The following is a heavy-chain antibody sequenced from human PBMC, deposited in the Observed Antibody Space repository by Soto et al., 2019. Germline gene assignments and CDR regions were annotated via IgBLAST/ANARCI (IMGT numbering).Heavy chain of an antibody. J-gene: IGHJ6*02. Sequence: XETLSLTCAVSGDSISSGYYWAWIRQPPGEGQEWIGSIYHSGTTYYNPSLKSRVTISVDTSKNQFSLKLSSVTAADTAVYYCARDQDYYDSSGYYHYGMDVWTHRNTVTV. D-gene: IGHD3-22*01. CDR1: GDSISSGYY. CDR3: ARDQDYYDSSGYYHYGMDV. CDR2: IYHSGTT. V-gene: IGHV4-38-2*02.